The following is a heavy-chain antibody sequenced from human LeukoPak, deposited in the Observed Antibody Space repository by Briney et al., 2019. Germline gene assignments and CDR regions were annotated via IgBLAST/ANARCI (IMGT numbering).Heavy chain of an antibody. CDR3: ARDLNWGFDC. CDR1: GFTFSDYS. Sequence: GGSLRLSCAASGFTFSDYSMNWVRQAPGRGLEWVSNIRSDSSDKCYADSVKGRFTISRDNAKNSLFLHMDSLRVEDTAFYYCARDLNWGFDCWGQGAQVTVSS. J-gene: IGHJ4*02. CDR2: IRSDSSDK. V-gene: IGHV3-21*01. D-gene: IGHD7-27*01.